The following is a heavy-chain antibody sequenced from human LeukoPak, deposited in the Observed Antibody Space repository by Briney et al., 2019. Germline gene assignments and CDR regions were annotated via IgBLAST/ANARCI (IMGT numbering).Heavy chain of an antibody. CDR1: GGTFSSYA. J-gene: IGHJ4*02. Sequence: VKVSCKASGGTFSSYAISWVRQAPGQGLEWMGRVIPIFGTANYAQKFQGRVTITTDESTSTAYMELSSLRSEDTAVYYCARDSEEMATPFDYWGQGTLVTVSS. CDR3: ARDSEEMATPFDY. D-gene: IGHD5-24*01. V-gene: IGHV1-69*05. CDR2: VIPIFGTA.